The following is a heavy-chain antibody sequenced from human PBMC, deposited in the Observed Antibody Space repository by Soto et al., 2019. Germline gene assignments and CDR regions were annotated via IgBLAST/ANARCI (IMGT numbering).Heavy chain of an antibody. CDR3: ARDKSPYSSGWHNRHFDY. Sequence: QVQLVESGGGEVQPGRALRLSCAASGFTFGSYAMHWVRQAPGKGLKWVAVMSYDGSNKYYADSVKGRFTISRDNSKNTLYLQMNILRAEDTAVYYCARDKSPYSSGWHNRHFDYWGQGTLVTVSS. CDR1: GFTFGSYA. D-gene: IGHD6-19*01. J-gene: IGHJ4*02. CDR2: MSYDGSNK. V-gene: IGHV3-30-3*01.